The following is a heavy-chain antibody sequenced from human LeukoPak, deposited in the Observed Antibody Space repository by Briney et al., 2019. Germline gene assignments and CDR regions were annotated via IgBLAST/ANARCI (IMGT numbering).Heavy chain of an antibody. CDR3: AKVGKYSSDY. Sequence: GGTLRLSCAASGFTFSSYGMSWVRQAPGKGLEWVSAISGSGGSTYYADSVKGRFTISRDNSKNTLYLQMNSLRAEDTAVYYCAKVGKYSSDYWGQGTLVTVSS. CDR2: ISGSGGST. D-gene: IGHD6-6*01. CDR1: GFTFSSYG. V-gene: IGHV3-23*01. J-gene: IGHJ4*02.